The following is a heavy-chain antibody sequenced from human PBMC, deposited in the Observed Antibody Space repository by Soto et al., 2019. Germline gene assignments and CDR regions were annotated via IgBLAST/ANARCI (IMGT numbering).Heavy chain of an antibody. Sequence: GASVKVSCKASGGTFSSYTISWVRQAPGQGLEWMGRIIPILGIANYAQKFQGRVTITADKSTSTAYMELSSLRSEDTAVYYCARELELSYYMDVWGKGTTVTVSS. J-gene: IGHJ6*03. CDR2: IIPILGIA. CDR1: GGTFSSYT. D-gene: IGHD1-7*01. CDR3: ARELELSYYMDV. V-gene: IGHV1-69*04.